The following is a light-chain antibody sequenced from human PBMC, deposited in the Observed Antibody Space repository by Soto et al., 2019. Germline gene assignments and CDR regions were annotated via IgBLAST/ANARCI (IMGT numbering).Light chain of an antibody. CDR2: GAS. CDR3: QQYGSSPFT. CDR1: HSVSSTY. J-gene: IGKJ3*01. Sequence: EIVLTQSPGTLSLSPGERATLSCRASHSVSSTYLAWYQQKPGQAPRLLIYGASSRATGIPDRFSGSGSGTDFTLTISRLEPEDFAVYYCQQYGSSPFTFGPGTKVHIK. V-gene: IGKV3-20*01.